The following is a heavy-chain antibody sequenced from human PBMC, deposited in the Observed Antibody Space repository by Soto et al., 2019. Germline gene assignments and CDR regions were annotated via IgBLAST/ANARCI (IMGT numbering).Heavy chain of an antibody. V-gene: IGHV3-23*01. CDR1: GFTFNIYA. J-gene: IGHJ4*02. D-gene: IGHD2-2*01. Sequence: EAQLLESGGGLIQPGESLRLSCAASGFTFNIYAMTWVRQVPGKGLDWVSGISGGGDATFYADSVKGRFTVSRDNSKNTLYLQMNSLRAEDTAVYYCAKDGYSITRNKPLDYWGQGTLVTVSS. CDR2: ISGGGDAT. CDR3: AKDGYSITRNKPLDY.